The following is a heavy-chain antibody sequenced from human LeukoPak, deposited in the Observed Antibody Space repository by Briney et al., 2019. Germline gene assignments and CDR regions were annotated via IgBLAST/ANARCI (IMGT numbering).Heavy chain of an antibody. CDR2: ISNSGSTI. V-gene: IGHV3-11*01. J-gene: IGHJ3*02. CDR1: GITFNDYY. D-gene: IGHD3-22*01. Sequence: GSLRLSCAASGITFNDYYMSWIRQAPGKGLECVSYISNSGSTIYYADSVKGRFTISRDNAKKSLYLQMNSLRAEDTAVYYCARVPPPNSSGYYYVAGGAFNIWGQGTMVTVSS. CDR3: ARVPPPNSSGYYYVAGGAFNI.